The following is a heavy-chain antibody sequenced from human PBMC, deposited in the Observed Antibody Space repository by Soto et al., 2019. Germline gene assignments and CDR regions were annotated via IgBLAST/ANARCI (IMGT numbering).Heavy chain of an antibody. CDR2: TYYTSKWYN. V-gene: IGHV6-1*01. J-gene: IGHJ3*02. Sequence: SQTLSLTCAISGDSVSSNSAAWNWIRQSLSRGLEWLGRTYYTSKWYNDYAVSVKSRITINPDTSKNQFSLQLNSVTPEDTAVYYCARSPYSAVRAFDIWGQGTMVTVSS. CDR1: GDSVSSNSAA. CDR3: ARSPYSAVRAFDI. D-gene: IGHD4-4*01.